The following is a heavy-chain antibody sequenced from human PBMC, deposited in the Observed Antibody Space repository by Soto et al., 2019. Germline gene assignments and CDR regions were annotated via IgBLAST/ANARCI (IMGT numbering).Heavy chain of an antibody. J-gene: IGHJ6*02. Sequence: PSETLSLTCAVYGGSFSGYYWSWIRQPPGKGLEWIGEINHSGSTNYNPSLKSRVTISVDTSKNQFSLKLSSVTAADTAVYYCARDDVVLPAANAHYYYYYGMDVWGQGTTVTVSS. D-gene: IGHD2-2*01. CDR2: INHSGST. V-gene: IGHV4-34*01. CDR1: GGSFSGYY. CDR3: ARDDVVLPAANAHYYYYYGMDV.